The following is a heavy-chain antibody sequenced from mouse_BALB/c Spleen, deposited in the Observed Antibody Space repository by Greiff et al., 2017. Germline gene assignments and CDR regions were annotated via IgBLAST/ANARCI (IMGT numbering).Heavy chain of an antibody. Sequence: QVQLKESGAELAKPGASVKMSCKASGYTFTSYWMHWVKQRPGQGLEWIGYINPSTGYTEYNQKFKDKATLTADKSSSTAYMQLSSLTSEDSAVYYCARRGAGRYAMDYWGQGTSVTVSS. CDR1: GYTFTSYW. V-gene: IGHV1-7*01. J-gene: IGHJ4*01. CDR3: ARRGAGRYAMDY. CDR2: INPSTGYT.